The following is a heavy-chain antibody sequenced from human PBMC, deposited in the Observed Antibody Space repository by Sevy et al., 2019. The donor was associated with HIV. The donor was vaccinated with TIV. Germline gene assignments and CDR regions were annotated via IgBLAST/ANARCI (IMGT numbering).Heavy chain of an antibody. CDR3: AKGFCSGGTCPRDYDYYGMDV. D-gene: IGHD2-15*01. Sequence: GGSLRLSCAASEFTFSSYAMSWVRQAPGKGLEWVSSISGSGGYTTYADSVEGRFTNSRDNSKNTLYVQMNSLRAEDTAVYYCAKGFCSGGTCPRDYDYYGMDVWGQGTTVTVSS. V-gene: IGHV3-23*01. CDR2: ISGSGGYT. J-gene: IGHJ6*02. CDR1: EFTFSSYA.